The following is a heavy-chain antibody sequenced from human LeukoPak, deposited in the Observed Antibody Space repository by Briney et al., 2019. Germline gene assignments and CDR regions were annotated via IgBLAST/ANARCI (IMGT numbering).Heavy chain of an antibody. Sequence: ASVKVSCKASGYTFTRSYIHWVRQSPGQGLGWMGWINPNSGGTNYAQKFQGRVTMTSDTSISTAYMELSRLRSDDTAVYYCASTNGGSYFDYWGQGTLVTVSS. D-gene: IGHD7-27*01. CDR3: ASTNGGSYFDY. V-gene: IGHV1-2*02. J-gene: IGHJ4*02. CDR2: INPNSGGT. CDR1: GYTFTRSY.